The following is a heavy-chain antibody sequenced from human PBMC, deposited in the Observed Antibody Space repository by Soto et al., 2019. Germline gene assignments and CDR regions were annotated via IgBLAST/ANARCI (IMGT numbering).Heavy chain of an antibody. CDR1: W. CDR2: AYHSGST. V-gene: IGHV4-4*02. J-gene: IGHJ4*01. D-gene: IGHD2-2*01. CDR3: ARSSTISHYAGCAPFAY. Sequence: WRGCLRQPPKKRLEWIGDAYHSGSTEYHPSPKSRVSISVDKSKNQISLKLTSATAADTAVYYCARSSTISHYAGCAPFAYWSHGTLVT.